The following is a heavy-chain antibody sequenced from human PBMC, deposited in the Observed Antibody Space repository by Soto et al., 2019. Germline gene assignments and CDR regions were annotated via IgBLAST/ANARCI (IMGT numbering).Heavy chain of an antibody. V-gene: IGHV1-3*01. CDR3: AXXXXXXXXPGDY. Sequence: QVQLVQSGAEVKKPGASVKVSCKASGYTFTSYAMHWVRQAPGQRLEWMGWINAGNGNTKYSQKFQGRVTITRDTSASTAYMEVSSLRSEDTAVXXGAXXXXXXXXPGDYWGQGTLVTVSS. CDR2: INAGNGNT. J-gene: IGHJ4*02. CDR1: GYTFTSYA.